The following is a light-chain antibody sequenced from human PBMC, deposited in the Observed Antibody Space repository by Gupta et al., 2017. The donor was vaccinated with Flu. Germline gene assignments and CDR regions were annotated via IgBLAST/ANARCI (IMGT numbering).Light chain of an antibody. CDR1: QSLLHSNGYNY. V-gene: IGKV2-28*01. CDR2: LGS. Sequence: ASISCRSSQSLLHSNGYNYFDWYLQKPGQSPQLLIYLGSNRASGVPDRFSGGGSGTDFTLKISRVEAEDVGVYYCMQALQTGFGQGTKLEIK. J-gene: IGKJ2*03. CDR3: MQALQTG.